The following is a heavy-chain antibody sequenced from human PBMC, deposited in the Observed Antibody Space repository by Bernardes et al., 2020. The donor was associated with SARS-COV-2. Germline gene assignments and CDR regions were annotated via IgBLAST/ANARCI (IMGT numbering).Heavy chain of an antibody. CDR3: ARITRVDIDY. D-gene: IGHD1-20*01. Sequence: GGSLRLSCAASGFTFSTYNMNWVRQAPGKGLEWVSYISSSGSTIDYADSVKGRFTISRDNAKNSLYLQMNSLRDEDTDMYYCARITRVDIDYWGQGTLVTVSS. V-gene: IGHV3-48*02. J-gene: IGHJ4*02. CDR2: ISSSGSTI. CDR1: GFTFSTYN.